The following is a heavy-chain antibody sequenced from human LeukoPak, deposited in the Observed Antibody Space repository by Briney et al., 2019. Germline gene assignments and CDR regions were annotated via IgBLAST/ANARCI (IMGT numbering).Heavy chain of an antibody. Sequence: GESLKISCKGSGYSFTSYWMSWVRQMPGKGLEWMGRIDPSDSYTNYSPSFQGHVTISADKSISTAYLQWSSLKASDTAMYYCAEDYGGNSVLLNYWGQGTLVTVSS. J-gene: IGHJ4*02. CDR2: IDPSDSYT. CDR1: GYSFTSYW. CDR3: AEDYGGNSVLLNY. D-gene: IGHD4-23*01. V-gene: IGHV5-10-1*01.